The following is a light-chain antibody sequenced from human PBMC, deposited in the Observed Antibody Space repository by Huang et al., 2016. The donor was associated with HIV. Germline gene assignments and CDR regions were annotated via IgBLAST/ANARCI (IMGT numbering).Light chain of an antibody. CDR1: QSVSSN. CDR3: QQYNNWPPRYT. Sequence: EIVMTQSPAILSVSPGERATLSCRASQSVSSNLAWYQRKPGQPPRLLLYYISTRATGVPVRFSGSGSGTNFTLTITSLQSEDFARYYCQQYNNWPPRYTFGQGTKVDIK. J-gene: IGKJ2*01. CDR2: YIS. V-gene: IGKV3-15*01.